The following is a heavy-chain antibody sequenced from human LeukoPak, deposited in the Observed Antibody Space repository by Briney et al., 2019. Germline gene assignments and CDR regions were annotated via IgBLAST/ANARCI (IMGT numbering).Heavy chain of an antibody. CDR2: IYASGST. CDR3: ARRLNTYYYDNSGYLSQHYSIAV. CDR1: GDSISNYY. Sequence: PSETLSLTCTVSGDSISNYYWSWVRQPAGKGLEWIGRIYASGSTNYNPSLKSRITMSVDTSKNQFSLKVSSVTAADTAVYYCARRLNTYYYDNSGYLSQHYSIAVWGKGSTV. J-gene: IGHJ6*01. V-gene: IGHV4-4*07. D-gene: IGHD3-22*01.